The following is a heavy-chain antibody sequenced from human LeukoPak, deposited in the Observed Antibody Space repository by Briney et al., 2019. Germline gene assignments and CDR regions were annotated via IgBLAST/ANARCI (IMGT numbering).Heavy chain of an antibody. J-gene: IGHJ5*02. D-gene: IGHD1-1*01. CDR2: IIPILGIA. Sequence: SVKVSCKASGGTFSSYAISWVRQAPGQGVEWMGRIIPILGIANYAQKFQGRVTITADKSTSTAYMELSSLRSEDTAVYYCAYKRDWIDPWGQGTLVTVSS. CDR3: AYKRDWIDP. CDR1: GGTFSSYA. V-gene: IGHV1-69*04.